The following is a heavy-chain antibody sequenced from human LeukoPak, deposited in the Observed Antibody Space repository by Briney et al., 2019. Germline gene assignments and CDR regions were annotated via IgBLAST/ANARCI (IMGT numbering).Heavy chain of an antibody. V-gene: IGHV3-7*03. J-gene: IGHJ6*04. CDR3: ARKAYALDV. Sequence: GESLRLSCAPSGFIFSSYWMSWVRQAPGKGLEWVANIKQDGSERYYVDSVKGRFTISRDNAKNSLYLQMNSLRAEDTAVYYCARKAYALDVWGKGTTVTVSS. CDR2: IKQDGSER. D-gene: IGHD2-8*01. CDR1: GFIFSSYW.